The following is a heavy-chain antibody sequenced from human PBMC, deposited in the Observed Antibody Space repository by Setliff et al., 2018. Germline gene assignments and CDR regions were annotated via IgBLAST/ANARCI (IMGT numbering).Heavy chain of an antibody. V-gene: IGHV4-39*01. CDR3: ARLPNYVWGSPVDY. J-gene: IGHJ4*02. CDR2: IFYSGRT. Sequence: SETLSLTCSVSGSSIRDGDYWGLIRQPPGKGLEWIGSIFYSGRTFYNPSLKSRVTISVDTSKNQFSLTLSSVTAADTAVYYCARLPNYVWGSPVDYWGQGTLVTVSS. D-gene: IGHD3-16*01. CDR1: GSSIRDGDY.